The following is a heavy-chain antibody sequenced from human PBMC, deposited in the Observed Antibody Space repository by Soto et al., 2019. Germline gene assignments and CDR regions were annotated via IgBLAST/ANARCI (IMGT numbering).Heavy chain of an antibody. Sequence: SETLSLTCAVSGDSISSYYCMWIRQPPGKGLEWIGSIYYSGSTYYNPSLKSRVTISVDTSKNQFSLKLSSVTAADTAVYYCARRLYYDSSGFKGGGMDVWGQGTTVT. CDR3: ARRLYYDSSGFKGGGMDV. V-gene: IGHV4-39*01. J-gene: IGHJ6*02. D-gene: IGHD3-22*01. CDR2: IYYSGST. CDR1: GDSISSYY.